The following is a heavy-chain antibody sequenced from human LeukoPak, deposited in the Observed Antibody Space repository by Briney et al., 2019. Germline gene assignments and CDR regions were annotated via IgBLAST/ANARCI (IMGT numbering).Heavy chain of an antibody. V-gene: IGHV3-11*06. CDR1: GFTFSDYY. CDR2: ISSSSSYT. J-gene: IGHJ3*02. CDR3: ARATRETPHGDAFDI. D-gene: IGHD2-2*01. Sequence: GGSLRLSCAASGFTFSDYYMSWIRQAPGKGLEWVSCISSSSSYTNYADSVKGRFTISRDNAKNSLYLQMNSLRAEDTAVYYCARATRETPHGDAFDIWGQGTMVTVSS.